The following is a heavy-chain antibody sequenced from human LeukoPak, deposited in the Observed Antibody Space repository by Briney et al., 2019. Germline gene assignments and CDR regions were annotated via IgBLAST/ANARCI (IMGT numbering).Heavy chain of an antibody. Sequence: GGSLRLSCAASGFTFSSYAMSWVRQAPGKGLEWVARVKSRSAGETTDYAAPVKGRFTISRDDPKNTLYLQMNSLKTEDTAVYYCTLIQGWGSGSYYRDFWGQGTLVTVSS. CDR3: TLIQGWGSGSYYRDF. J-gene: IGHJ4*02. CDR2: VKSRSAGETT. V-gene: IGHV3-15*01. CDR1: GFTFSSYA. D-gene: IGHD3-10*01.